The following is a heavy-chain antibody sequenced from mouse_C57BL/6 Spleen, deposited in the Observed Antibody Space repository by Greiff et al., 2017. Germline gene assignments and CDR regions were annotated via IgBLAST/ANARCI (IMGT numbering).Heavy chain of an antibody. Sequence: EVQLQQSGPGLVKPSQSLSLTCSVTGYSITSGYYWNWIRQFPGNKLEWMGYISYDGSNNYNPSLKNRISITRDTSKNQFFLKLNSVTTEDTATYYCARESYDYSYYFDYWGQGTTLTVSS. V-gene: IGHV3-6*01. J-gene: IGHJ2*01. CDR3: ARESYDYSYYFDY. CDR1: GYSITSGYY. CDR2: ISYDGSN. D-gene: IGHD2-4*01.